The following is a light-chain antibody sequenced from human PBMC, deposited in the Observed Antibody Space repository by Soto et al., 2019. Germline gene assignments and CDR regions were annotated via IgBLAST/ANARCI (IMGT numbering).Light chain of an antibody. CDR3: QQYKNWPFT. J-gene: IGKJ5*01. V-gene: IGKV3-15*01. CDR2: GAS. Sequence: SPATLSLSLGERATLSCKASQSVTANLAWYQHKPGQAPRLLVSGASTRATGVPARFSASGSDTVFSLTINSLQSEDFAIYYCQQYKNWPFTFGQGTRLEIK. CDR1: QSVTAN.